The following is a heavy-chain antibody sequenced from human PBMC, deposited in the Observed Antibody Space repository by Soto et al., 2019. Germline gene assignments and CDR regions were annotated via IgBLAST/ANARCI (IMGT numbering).Heavy chain of an antibody. D-gene: IGHD6-19*01. Sequence: PSETLSLTCAVYGGSFSGYYWSWIRQPPGKGLEWIGEINHSGSTNYNPSLKSRVTISVDTSKNQFSLKLSSVTAADTAVYYCARGGSGWYYNKNWFDPWGQGTLVTVSS. CDR3: ARGGSGWYYNKNWFDP. J-gene: IGHJ5*02. V-gene: IGHV4-34*01. CDR2: INHSGST. CDR1: GGSFSGYY.